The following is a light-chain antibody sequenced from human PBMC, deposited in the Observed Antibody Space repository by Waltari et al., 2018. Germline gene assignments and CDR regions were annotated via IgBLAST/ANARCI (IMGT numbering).Light chain of an antibody. V-gene: IGKV4-1*01. CDR3: QQYYSIPYT. CDR1: QSVLSSSNNKNY. CDR2: WAS. Sequence: DIVMTQSPDSLAVSLGERATLNCKSRQSVLSSSNNKNYLAWYQQKPGQPHKLLIYWASTRESGVPDRFSGSGSGTDFTLTISSLQAEDVAVYYCQQYYSIPYTFGQGTKLEIK. J-gene: IGKJ2*01.